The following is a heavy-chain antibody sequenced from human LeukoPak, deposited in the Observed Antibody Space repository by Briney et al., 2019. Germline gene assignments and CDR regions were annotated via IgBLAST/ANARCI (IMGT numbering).Heavy chain of an antibody. D-gene: IGHD6-13*01. V-gene: IGHV3-74*01. Sequence: GGSLRLSCAASGFPSSNYWMHWVRQAPGKGLVWVSRVNSDGSTTNYADSVKGRFTIPRDNAENTLYMRMNSLRPEDTAVYYCARGYYSSSRFDSWGQGTLVTVSS. CDR2: VNSDGSTT. CDR3: ARGYYSSSRFDS. CDR1: GFPSSNYW. J-gene: IGHJ4*02.